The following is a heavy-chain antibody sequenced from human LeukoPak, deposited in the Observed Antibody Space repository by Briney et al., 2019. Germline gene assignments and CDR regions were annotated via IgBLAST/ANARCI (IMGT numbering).Heavy chain of an antibody. CDR2: ISRSGGST. J-gene: IGHJ6*02. CDR3: AKESYSISWVLYYYYGMDV. D-gene: IGHD6-13*01. V-gene: IGHV3-23*01. CDR1: GFTFSSYA. Sequence: GGSLRLSCAASGFTFSSYAMSWVRQAPGKGLEWVSAISRSGGSTYYADSVKGRFTISRDNSKNTLYLQMNSLRAEDTAVYYCAKESYSISWVLYYYYGMDVWGQGTTVTVSS.